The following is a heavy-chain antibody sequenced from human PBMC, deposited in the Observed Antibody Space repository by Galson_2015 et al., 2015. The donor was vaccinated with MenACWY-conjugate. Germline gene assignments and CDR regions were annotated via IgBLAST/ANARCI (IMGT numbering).Heavy chain of an antibody. V-gene: IGHV3-9*01. CDR2: ISWNSGSI. Sequence: SLRLSCAASGFTFDDYAMHWVRRAPGKGLEWVSGISWNSGSIGYADSVKGRFTISRDNAKNSLYLQMNSLRAEDTALYYCAKDMASIVGATTADDYYYGMDVWGQGTTVTVSS. J-gene: IGHJ6*02. CDR3: AKDMASIVGATTADDYYYGMDV. D-gene: IGHD1-26*01. CDR1: GFTFDDYA.